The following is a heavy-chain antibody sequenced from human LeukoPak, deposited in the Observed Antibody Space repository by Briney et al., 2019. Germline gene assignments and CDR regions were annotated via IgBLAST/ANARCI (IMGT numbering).Heavy chain of an antibody. Sequence: ASVKVSCKASGYTFAGYYIHWVRQAPGQGLEWMGRINPNNGGTNYAQKFQGRVTMTRDMSMSTAYMELSRLRSVDTAVYYCAGEDNSSGYRPFDIWGQGTMVTVPS. CDR3: AGEDNSSGYRPFDI. CDR2: INPNNGGT. CDR1: GYTFAGYY. V-gene: IGHV1-2*06. D-gene: IGHD3-22*01. J-gene: IGHJ3*02.